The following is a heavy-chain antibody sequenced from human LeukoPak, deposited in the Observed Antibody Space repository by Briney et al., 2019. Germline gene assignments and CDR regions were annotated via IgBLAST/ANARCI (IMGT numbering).Heavy chain of an antibody. CDR2: INPNSGGT. CDR3: AREFPIRGVTSGFDP. Sequence: ASVKVSCKASGYTFTGYYMHWVRQALGQGLEWMGWINPNSGGTNYAQKFQGRVTMTRDTSISTAYMELSRLRSDDTAVYYCAREFPIRGVTSGFDPWGQGTLVTVSS. CDR1: GYTFTGYY. V-gene: IGHV1-2*02. J-gene: IGHJ5*02. D-gene: IGHD3-10*01.